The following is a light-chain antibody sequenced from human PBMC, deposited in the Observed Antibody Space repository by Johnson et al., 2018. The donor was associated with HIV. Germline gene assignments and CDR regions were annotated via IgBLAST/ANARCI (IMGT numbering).Light chain of an antibody. CDR2: DNN. Sequence: QSVLTQPPSVSAAPGQKVTISCSGSSSNIGNNYVSWYQHLPGRAPKLLIYDNNKRPSGIPDRFSGSKSGTSATLGITGLRTGDEADYYCGTWDSRLRAGVVGTGTKVSVL. CDR1: SSNIGNNY. CDR3: GTWDSRLRAGV. J-gene: IGLJ1*01. V-gene: IGLV1-51*01.